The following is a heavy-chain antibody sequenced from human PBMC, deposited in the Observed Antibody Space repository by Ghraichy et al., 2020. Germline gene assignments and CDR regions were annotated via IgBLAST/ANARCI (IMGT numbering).Heavy chain of an antibody. CDR2: IYYSGST. D-gene: IGHD7-27*01. J-gene: IGHJ3*02. CDR1: GGSISSYY. CDR3: ARSSSNWGQTLYDI. Sequence: SQTLSLTCTVSGGSISSYYWSWIRQPPGKGLEWIGYIYYSGSTNYNPSLKSRVTISVDTSKNQFSLKLSSVTAADTAVYYCARSSSNWGQTLYDIWGQGTMVTVSS. V-gene: IGHV4-59*01.